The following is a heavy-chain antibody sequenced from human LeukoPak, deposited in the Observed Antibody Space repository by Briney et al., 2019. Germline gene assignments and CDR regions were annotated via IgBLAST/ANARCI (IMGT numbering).Heavy chain of an antibody. Sequence: GGSLRLSCAASGFTFSSYAMSWVRQAPGKGLEWVSAISSSGGSTYYADSVKGRFTISRDNSKNTLYLQMNSLRAEDTAVYYCARDQRNYDILTGYSYYYYMDVWGKGTTVTISS. V-gene: IGHV3-23*01. CDR3: ARDQRNYDILTGYSYYYYMDV. J-gene: IGHJ6*03. CDR1: GFTFSSYA. CDR2: ISSSGGST. D-gene: IGHD3-9*01.